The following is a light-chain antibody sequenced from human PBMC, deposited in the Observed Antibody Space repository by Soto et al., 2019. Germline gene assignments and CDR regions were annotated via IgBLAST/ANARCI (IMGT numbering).Light chain of an antibody. V-gene: IGKV3-20*01. Sequence: EIVLTQSPSALSLSPGERATLSCRASQSLSSSYLSWYQQKPGQSPRLLIYGASSRATGVTDKFSGSGSGTDFTLTISRLEPEDFAVYYCQQYGLSPPFSFGPGTKLHIK. CDR2: GAS. CDR1: QSLSSSY. CDR3: QQYGLSPPFS. J-gene: IGKJ3*01.